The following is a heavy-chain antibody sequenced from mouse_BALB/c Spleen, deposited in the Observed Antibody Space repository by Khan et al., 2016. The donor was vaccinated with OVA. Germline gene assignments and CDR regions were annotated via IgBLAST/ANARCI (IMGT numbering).Heavy chain of an antibody. CDR1: GFSLTSYG. J-gene: IGHJ4*01. CDR3: ARWFDGYSSLYAMDC. V-gene: IGHV2-6*02. CDR2: IWSDGST. D-gene: IGHD2-3*01. Sequence: QVQLKESGPGLVAPSQSLSITCTVSGFSLTSYGVHWVRQPPGKGLEWLVVIWSDGSTNYNSVLKSRLSISKENSKSQVFLKMNSLQNDDTAIYYCARWFDGYSSLYAMDCWGQGTSVTVSS.